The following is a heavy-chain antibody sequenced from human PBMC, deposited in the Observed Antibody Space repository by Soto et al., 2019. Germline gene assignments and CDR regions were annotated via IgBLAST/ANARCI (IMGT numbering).Heavy chain of an antibody. Sequence: PSDTLAVTYTDGGDSVSNSGYYWSWILQSPGKRLEWIGSVSFSGSKYYNPSLRSRVTFSVDTSKTLISLKMRSVNAADTAVYYCARGSTCQGSDWFDPWGQGIPVTVSS. CDR2: VSFSGSK. V-gene: IGHV4-39*01. CDR1: GDSVSNSGYY. CDR3: ARGSTCQGSDWFDP. D-gene: IGHD6-13*01. J-gene: IGHJ5*02.